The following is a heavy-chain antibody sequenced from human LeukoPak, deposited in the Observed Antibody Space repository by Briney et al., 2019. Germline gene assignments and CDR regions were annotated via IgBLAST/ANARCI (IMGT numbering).Heavy chain of an antibody. D-gene: IGHD2-21*02. J-gene: IGHJ4*02. Sequence: SETLSLTCTVSGGPISSGGYYWSWIRQHPGKGLEWIGYIYYSGSTYYNPSLKSRVTISVGASKNQFSLKLSSVTAADTAVYYCARVHIVVVTAIIDYWGQGTLVTVSS. CDR3: ARVHIVVVTAIIDY. CDR1: GGPISSGGYY. V-gene: IGHV4-31*03. CDR2: IYYSGST.